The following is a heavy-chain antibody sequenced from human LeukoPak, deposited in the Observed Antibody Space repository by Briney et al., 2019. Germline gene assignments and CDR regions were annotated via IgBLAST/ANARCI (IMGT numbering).Heavy chain of an antibody. J-gene: IGHJ4*02. Sequence: SETLSLTCAVYGGSFSGYYWSWIRQPPGEGLEWIGEINHSGSTNYNPSLKSRVTISVDTSKNQFSLKLSSVTAADTAVYYCARHALDFWSGQLSPLDYWGQGTLVTVSS. CDR3: ARHALDFWSGQLSPLDY. CDR2: INHSGST. CDR1: GGSFSGYY. V-gene: IGHV4-34*01. D-gene: IGHD3-3*01.